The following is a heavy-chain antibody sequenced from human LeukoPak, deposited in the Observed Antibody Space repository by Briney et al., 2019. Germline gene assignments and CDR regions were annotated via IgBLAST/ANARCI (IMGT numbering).Heavy chain of an antibody. CDR2: FDPEDGET. V-gene: IGHV1-24*01. J-gene: IGHJ4*02. Sequence: GASVKVSCKASGYTFTSYGISWGRQAPGKGLEWMGGFDPEDGETIYAQKFQGRVTMTEDTSTDTAYMELSSLRSEDTAVYYCATFSGYSTVFDYWGQGTLVTVSS. D-gene: IGHD3-22*01. CDR3: ATFSGYSTVFDY. CDR1: GYTFTSYG.